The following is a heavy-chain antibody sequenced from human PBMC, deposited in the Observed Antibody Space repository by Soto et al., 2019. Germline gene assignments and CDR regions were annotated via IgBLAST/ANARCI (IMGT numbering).Heavy chain of an antibody. V-gene: IGHV4-59*01. CDR1: GGSISSYY. CDR3: ARSVAVPGAHIDY. D-gene: IGHD6-19*01. Sequence: SVTLSLTCTVSGGSISSYYWSWIRQPPGKGLEWLGYVYYTGSTNYSPSLRSRVSISVDTSKNEFSLRLSSVTAADTAVYFCARSVAVPGAHIDYWGQGTQVTVSS. CDR2: VYYTGST. J-gene: IGHJ4*02.